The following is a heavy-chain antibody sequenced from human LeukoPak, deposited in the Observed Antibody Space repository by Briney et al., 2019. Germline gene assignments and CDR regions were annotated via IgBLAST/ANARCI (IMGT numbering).Heavy chain of an antibody. J-gene: IGHJ4*02. CDR1: GFTFRSDS. D-gene: IGHD5/OR15-5a*01. Sequence: PGGSLRLSCAPSGFTFRSDSMNWVRHAPGKGLEWVSYISSSSTTIYYADSVKGRLTISRDNAENSLYLQMNSLRAEDTAVYYCARAPIVSTIQGFDYWGRGTLVTVSS. V-gene: IGHV3-48*01. CDR2: ISSSSTTI. CDR3: ARAPIVSTIQGFDY.